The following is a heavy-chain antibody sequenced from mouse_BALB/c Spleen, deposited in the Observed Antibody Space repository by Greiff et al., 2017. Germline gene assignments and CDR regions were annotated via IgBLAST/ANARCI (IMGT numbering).Heavy chain of an antibody. Sequence: DVQLVESGGGLVKPGGSLKLSCAASGFAFSSYDMSWVRQTPEKRLEWVAYISSGGGSTYYPDTVKGRFTISRDNAKNTLYLQMSSLKSEDTAMYYCASHGYYFDYWGQGTTLTVSS. D-gene: IGHD2-2*01. CDR2: ISSGGGST. V-gene: IGHV5-12-1*01. CDR1: GFAFSSYD. J-gene: IGHJ2*01. CDR3: ASHGYYFDY.